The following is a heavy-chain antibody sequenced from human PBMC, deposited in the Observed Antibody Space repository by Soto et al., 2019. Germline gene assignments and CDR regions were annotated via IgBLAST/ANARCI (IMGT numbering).Heavy chain of an antibody. CDR1: GYTFTSYG. CDR3: ATKVSVDTAMDYYYYYYGMDV. CDR2: ISANNGNT. J-gene: IGHJ6*02. D-gene: IGHD5-18*01. V-gene: IGHV1-18*01. Sequence: GASVKVSCKASGYTFTSYGISWVRQAPGQGLEWMGWISANNGNTNYAQKFQGRVTMTEDTSTDTAYMELSSLRSEDTAVYYCATKVSVDTAMDYYYYYYGMDVWGQGTTVTVSS.